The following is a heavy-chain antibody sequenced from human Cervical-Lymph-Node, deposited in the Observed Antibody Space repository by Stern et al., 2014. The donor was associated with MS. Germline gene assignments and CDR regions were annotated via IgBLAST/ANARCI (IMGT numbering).Heavy chain of an antibody. CDR3: ARPHYGDYAVGAFDI. Sequence: QVQLQESGPGLVKPSGTLSLTCVVSGGSISNDNWWSWVRQPPGKGLEWIGEIYHSGSTNYNPSLKSRVSISVDKSKNQSSLKVSSVTAADTAVYYCARPHYGDYAVGAFDIWGQGTMVTVSS. CDR2: IYHSGST. V-gene: IGHV4-4*02. CDR1: GGSISNDNW. J-gene: IGHJ3*02. D-gene: IGHD4-17*01.